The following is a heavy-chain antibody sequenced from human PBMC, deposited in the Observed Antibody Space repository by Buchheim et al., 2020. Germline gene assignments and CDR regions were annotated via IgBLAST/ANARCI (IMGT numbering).Heavy chain of an antibody. V-gene: IGHV1-2*02. CDR2: INPNSGGT. J-gene: IGHJ4*02. Sequence: QVQLVQSGAEVKKPGASVKVSCKASGYTFTGYYMHWVRQAPGQGLEWMVWINPNSGGTNSAQKFQGRVTMTRDTSISTAYMELSRLTSDDTAVYYCARAEDTSGYHSAHWGQGTL. CDR1: GYTFTGYY. D-gene: IGHD3-22*01. CDR3: ARAEDTSGYHSAH.